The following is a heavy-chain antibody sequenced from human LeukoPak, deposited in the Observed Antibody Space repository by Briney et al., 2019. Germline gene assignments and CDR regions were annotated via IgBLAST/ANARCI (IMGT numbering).Heavy chain of an antibody. Sequence: ASVKVSCKASGYTFTSYDINWVRQATGQGLEWMGWMNPNNGNTGYAQKFQGRVTMTRNTSISTAFMELSSLRSEDTAVYYCARDLNSSGYYNFDYWGQGTLVTVSS. J-gene: IGHJ4*02. D-gene: IGHD3-22*01. CDR2: MNPNNGNT. V-gene: IGHV1-8*01. CDR1: GYTFTSYD. CDR3: ARDLNSSGYYNFDY.